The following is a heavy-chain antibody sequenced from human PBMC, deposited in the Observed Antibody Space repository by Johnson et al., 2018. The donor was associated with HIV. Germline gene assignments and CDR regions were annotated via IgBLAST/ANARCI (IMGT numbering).Heavy chain of an antibody. J-gene: IGHJ3*02. V-gene: IGHV3-66*01. CDR3: ARDRGQWLLGMSDAFDI. CDR1: GFTVSSNY. CDR2: IYSGGST. Sequence: VQLVESGGGLVQPGGSLRLSCAASGFTVSSNYMSWVRQAPGKGLEWVSVIYSGGSTYYADSVKGRFTISRDNSKNTLYLQMNSLRAEDTAVDYCARDRGQWLLGMSDAFDIWGQGTMVTVSS. D-gene: IGHD3-22*01.